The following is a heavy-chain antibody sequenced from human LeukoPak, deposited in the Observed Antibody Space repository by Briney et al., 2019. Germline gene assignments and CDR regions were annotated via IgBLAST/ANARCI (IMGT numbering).Heavy chain of an antibody. D-gene: IGHD3-22*01. J-gene: IGHJ4*02. CDR1: GDSISSSIYY. CDR3: ARYWGPYDNSGAYFDY. Sequence: ASETLSLTCTVSGDSISSSIYYWVWLRQPPGKGLEWIATIHYTGSTYYNPSLKSRVTISVDTSKNQFSLKLSSVTAADTAMYYCARYWGPYDNSGAYFDYWGQGTLVTVSS. CDR2: IHYTGST. V-gene: IGHV4-39*01.